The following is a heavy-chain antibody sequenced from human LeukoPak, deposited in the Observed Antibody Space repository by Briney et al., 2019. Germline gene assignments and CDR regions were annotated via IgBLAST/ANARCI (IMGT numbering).Heavy chain of an antibody. Sequence: PGGSLRLSCAASGFTFSSYSMNWVRQAPGKGLEWVSYISSSSSTIYYADSVKGRFTISRDNAKNSLYLQMNSLRAEDTAVYYCARDAHAIFGDVFDYWGQGTLDTVSS. D-gene: IGHD3-3*01. V-gene: IGHV3-48*01. CDR2: ISSSSSTI. CDR3: ARDAHAIFGDVFDY. J-gene: IGHJ4*02. CDR1: GFTFSSYS.